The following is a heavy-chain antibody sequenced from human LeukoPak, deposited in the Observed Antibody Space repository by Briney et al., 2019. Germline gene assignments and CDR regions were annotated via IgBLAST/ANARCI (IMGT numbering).Heavy chain of an antibody. J-gene: IGHJ3*02. CDR2: INHSGST. Sequence: SETLSLTCAVYGGSFSGYYWSWIRQPPGKGLEWIGEINHSGSTNYNPSLKSRVTISVDTSKNQFSLKLSSVTAADTAVYYRARLLAAADAFDIWGQGTMVTVSS. CDR1: GGSFSGYY. D-gene: IGHD6-13*01. V-gene: IGHV4-34*01. CDR3: ARLLAAADAFDI.